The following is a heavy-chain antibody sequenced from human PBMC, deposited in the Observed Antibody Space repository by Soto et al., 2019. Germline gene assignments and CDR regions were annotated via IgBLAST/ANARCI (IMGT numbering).Heavy chain of an antibody. V-gene: IGHV1-69*05. CDR2: IIPMFGTA. J-gene: IGHJ4*02. Sequence: QVQLVQSGAEVKKPESSVKVSCKAPGGTFSTYAISWVRQAPGQGLEWMGGIIPMFGTANYAQRFQDRVTVPSXESTNTVYMELSSLRSEDTAVYFCASGIQLWLRRINNGYSGWGQGTLVTVSS. CDR3: ASGIQLWLRRINNGYSG. D-gene: IGHD5-18*01. CDR1: GGTFSTYA.